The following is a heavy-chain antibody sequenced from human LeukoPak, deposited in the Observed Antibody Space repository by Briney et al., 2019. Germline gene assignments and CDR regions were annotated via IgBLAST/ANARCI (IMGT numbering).Heavy chain of an antibody. Sequence: SETLSLTCTVSGGSISSGSYSWNWIRQPAGKGLEWIGRIYSSGTTNYNPSLKSRVTISVETSQSQFSLKLSSVTAADTAVYYCARISGTYDILTGLRPYYFDYWGQGTLVTVSS. CDR2: IYSSGTT. CDR1: GGSISSGSYS. D-gene: IGHD3-9*01. V-gene: IGHV4-61*02. CDR3: ARISGTYDILTGLRPYYFDY. J-gene: IGHJ4*02.